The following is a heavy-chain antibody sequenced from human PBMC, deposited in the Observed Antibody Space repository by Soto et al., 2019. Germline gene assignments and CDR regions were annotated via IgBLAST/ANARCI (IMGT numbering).Heavy chain of an antibody. J-gene: IGHJ4*02. CDR2: ISYDGNDK. Sequence: XESLRLSCAASGFTFSSYGMHWVRQAPGKGLEWVAIISYDGNDKYFADSVKGRFTISRDNSKNTLYLQMNSLRAEDTAVYYCAKDYSSTYYGLDYWGQGTLVTVSS. CDR1: GFTFSSYG. D-gene: IGHD6-13*01. V-gene: IGHV3-30*18. CDR3: AKDYSSTYYGLDY.